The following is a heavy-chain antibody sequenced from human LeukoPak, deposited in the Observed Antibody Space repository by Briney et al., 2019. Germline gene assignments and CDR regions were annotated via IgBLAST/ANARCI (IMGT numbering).Heavy chain of an antibody. CDR2: ISTSGGPI. J-gene: IGHJ2*01. CDR3: ARKSSGWYGYFDL. D-gene: IGHD6-19*01. Sequence: GGSLRLSCAASGFTFSTYEMNWVRQAPGGGLEWVSYISTSGGPIYYADSVKGRFTISRDNAKNSLYLQMNSLRTEDTAIYYCARKSSGWYGYFDLWGRGTLVPVSS. V-gene: IGHV3-48*03. CDR1: GFTFSTYE.